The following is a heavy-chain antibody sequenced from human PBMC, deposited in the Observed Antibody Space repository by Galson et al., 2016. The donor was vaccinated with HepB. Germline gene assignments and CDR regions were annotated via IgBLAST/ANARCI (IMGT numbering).Heavy chain of an antibody. Sequence: SLRLSCAASGFSFSSYWMYWVRQAPGKGLVWVSRINSDWNSRSHADSVKGRFTISRDNAKNTLYLQMNSLRVEDTAVYYCAREGGVIPMDVWCQGATVTVSS. D-gene: IGHD3-16*02. CDR1: GFSFSSYW. CDR2: INSDWNSR. J-gene: IGHJ6*02. V-gene: IGHV3-74*01. CDR3: AREGGVIPMDV.